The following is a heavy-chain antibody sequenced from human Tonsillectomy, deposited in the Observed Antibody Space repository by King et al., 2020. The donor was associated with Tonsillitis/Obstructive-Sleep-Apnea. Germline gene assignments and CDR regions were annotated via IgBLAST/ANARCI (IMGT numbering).Heavy chain of an antibody. J-gene: IGHJ6*02. D-gene: IGHD6-19*01. CDR1: GGSFSGYY. V-gene: IGHV4-34*01. CDR3: ASRQWRGRPYYYYYYGMDV. Sequence: VQLQQWGAGLLKPSETLSLTCAVYGGSFSGYYWSWIRQPPGKGLEWIGEINHSGSTNYNPSLKSRVTITVDTSTNQFSLKLSSVTAADTAVYYCASRQWRGRPYYYYYYGMDVWGQGTTVTVSS. CDR2: INHSGST.